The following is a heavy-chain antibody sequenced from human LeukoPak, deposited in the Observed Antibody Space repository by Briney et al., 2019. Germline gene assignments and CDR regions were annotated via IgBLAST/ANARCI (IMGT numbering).Heavy chain of an antibody. V-gene: IGHV3-53*01. CDR3: AGATKWLAHDF. D-gene: IGHD6-19*01. Sequence: TGGSLRHSCAASGFTVSGTYMSWVRQAAGKGWEWVSTIFDAGRTTYADSVKGRFTISRDNYKNTLFLQMKSLRADDTAVYYCAGATKWLAHDFWGQGTLVTVSS. CDR2: IFDAGRT. J-gene: IGHJ4*02. CDR1: GFTVSGTY.